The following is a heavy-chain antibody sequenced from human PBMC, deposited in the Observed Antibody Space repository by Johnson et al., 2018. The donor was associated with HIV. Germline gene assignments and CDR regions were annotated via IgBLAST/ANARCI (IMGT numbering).Heavy chain of an antibody. CDR1: GFTFSSYA. CDR3: ARGMAIAAAGHDAFDI. Sequence: QVQLVESGGGVVQPGRSLRLSCAASGFTFSSYAMHWVRQAPGKGLEWVAVISYDGSNKYYADSVKGRFTISRDNSKNTLYLQMNSLRAEDTAVYYCARGMAIAAAGHDAFDIWGQGTMVTVSS. V-gene: IGHV3-30*04. CDR2: ISYDGSNK. D-gene: IGHD6-13*01. J-gene: IGHJ3*02.